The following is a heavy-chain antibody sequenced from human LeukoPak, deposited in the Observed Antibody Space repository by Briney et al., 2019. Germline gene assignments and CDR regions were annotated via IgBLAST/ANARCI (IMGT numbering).Heavy chain of an antibody. CDR3: AKDQTFNYYYDSSGYSFTVFDY. D-gene: IGHD3-22*01. CDR2: TSSSDAGT. Sequence: GGSLRLSCAASGFTLSIYAMSWVRQAPGKGLEWVSATSSSDAGTYYADSVRGRFTISRDNSKNTLYLQMNSLRAEDTAVYYCAKDQTFNYYYDSSGYSFTVFDYWGQGTLVTVSS. V-gene: IGHV3-23*01. J-gene: IGHJ4*02. CDR1: GFTLSIYA.